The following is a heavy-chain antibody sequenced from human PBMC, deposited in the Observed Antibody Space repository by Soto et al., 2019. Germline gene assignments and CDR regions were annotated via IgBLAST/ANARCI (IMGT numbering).Heavy chain of an antibody. CDR1: GYSFTSYW. V-gene: IGHV5-51*01. Sequence: PGESLKISCKGSGYSFTSYWIGWVRQMPGKGLEWMGIIYPGDSDTRYSPSFQGQVTISADKSISTAYLQWSSLKASDTAMYYCARAPDTAMVTGEFDYWGQGTLVTVSS. CDR3: ARAPDTAMVTGEFDY. CDR2: IYPGDSDT. D-gene: IGHD5-18*01. J-gene: IGHJ4*02.